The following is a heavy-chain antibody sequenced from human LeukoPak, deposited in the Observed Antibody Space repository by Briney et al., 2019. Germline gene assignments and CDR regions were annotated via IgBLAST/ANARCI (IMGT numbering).Heavy chain of an antibody. CDR2: TYYRSKWYN. J-gene: IGHJ6*03. CDR3: ARDRVAATGAWGYYYYMDV. Sequence: SQTLSLTCAISGDSVSSNSAAWNWIRQSPSRGLEWLGRTYYRSKWYNDYAVSVKSRITINPDTSKNQFSLQLNFVTPEDTAVYYCARDRVAATGAWGYYYYMDVWGKGTTVTVSS. CDR1: GDSVSSNSAA. D-gene: IGHD6-19*01. V-gene: IGHV6-1*01.